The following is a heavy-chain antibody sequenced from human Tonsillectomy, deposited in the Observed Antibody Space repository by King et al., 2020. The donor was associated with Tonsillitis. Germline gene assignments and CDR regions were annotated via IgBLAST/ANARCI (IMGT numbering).Heavy chain of an antibody. D-gene: IGHD3-10*01. CDR2: IKSKTDGGTT. V-gene: IGHV3-15*01. J-gene: IGHJ4*02. CDR1: GFTFSNAW. CDR3: TTELIWFGELFYDFDY. Sequence: VQLVESGGGLVKPGGSLRLSCAASGFTFSNAWMSWVRQAPGKGLEWVGRIKSKTDGGTTDYAAPVKGRFTISRDDSKNTLYLQMNSLKTEDTALYYCTTELIWFGELFYDFDYWGQGTLVTVSS.